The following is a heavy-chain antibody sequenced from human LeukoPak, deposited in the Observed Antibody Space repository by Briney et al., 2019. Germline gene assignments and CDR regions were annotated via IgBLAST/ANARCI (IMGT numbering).Heavy chain of an antibody. Sequence: KAGESLKISCKGSGYSFTSYWIGWVRQMPGKGLEWMGIIYPGDSDTRYSPSFQGQVTISADKSISTAYLQWSSLKASDTAMYYCARGDVLMVYAITGGVDIWGQGTMVTVSS. CDR2: IYPGDSDT. D-gene: IGHD2-8*01. CDR1: GYSFTSYW. CDR3: ARGDVLMVYAITGGVDI. J-gene: IGHJ3*02. V-gene: IGHV5-51*01.